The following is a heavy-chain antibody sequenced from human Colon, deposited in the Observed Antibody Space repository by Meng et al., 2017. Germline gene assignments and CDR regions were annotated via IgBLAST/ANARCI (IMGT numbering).Heavy chain of an antibody. J-gene: IGHJ1*01. V-gene: IGHV4-4*02. CDR3: GPSDTDYGPVGG. CDR2: IAHTGRT. Sequence: QIHLRVSGTGPGKPSGTLALTCAVSGASISTTNWWTWFRQSPGKGLEWIGEIAHTGRTSCHTSLKSVFSTPRYESKTHLSLNVSSGRAPYTPLYPCGPSDTDYGPVGGWGKWTLVTVSS. CDR1: GASISTTNW. D-gene: IGHD4/OR15-4a*01.